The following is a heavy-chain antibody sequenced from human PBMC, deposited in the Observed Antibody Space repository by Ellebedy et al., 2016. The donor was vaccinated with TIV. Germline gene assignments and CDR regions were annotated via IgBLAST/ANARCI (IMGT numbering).Heavy chain of an antibody. V-gene: IGHV3-23*01. CDR3: AKFTRLRLTTVTTADLGYYYMDV. Sequence: GESLKISCAASGFTFSSYAMSWVRQAPGKGLEWVSAIIGSGGSTYYADSVKGRFTISRDNSKNTLYLQMNSLRAEDTAVYYCAKFTRLRLTTVTTADLGYYYMDVWGKGTTVTVSS. D-gene: IGHD4-11*01. CDR2: IIGSGGST. J-gene: IGHJ6*03. CDR1: GFTFSSYA.